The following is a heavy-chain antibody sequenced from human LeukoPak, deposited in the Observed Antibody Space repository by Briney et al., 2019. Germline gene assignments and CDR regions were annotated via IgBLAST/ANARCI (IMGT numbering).Heavy chain of an antibody. CDR2: IWYDGSNK. Sequence: GGSLRLSCAASGFTFSSFPMTWVRQAPGKGLEWVAVIWYDGSNKYYADSVKGRFTISRDNSKNTLYLQMNSLRAEDTAVYYCARDDYGDNYGMDVWGQGTTVTVSS. CDR3: ARDDYGDNYGMDV. J-gene: IGHJ6*02. V-gene: IGHV3-33*08. CDR1: GFTFSSFP. D-gene: IGHD4-17*01.